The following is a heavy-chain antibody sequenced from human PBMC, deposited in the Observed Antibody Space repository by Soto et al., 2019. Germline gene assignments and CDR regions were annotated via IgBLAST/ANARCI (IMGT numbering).Heavy chain of an antibody. CDR3: ARDTEEITMVRGVTYYYYYMDV. V-gene: IGHV3-33*01. D-gene: IGHD3-10*01. CDR1: GFTFSSYG. J-gene: IGHJ6*03. Sequence: GGSLRLSCAASGFTFSSYGMHWVRQAPGKGLEWVAVIWYDGSNKYYADSVKGQFTISKDNSKNTLYLQMNSLRAEDTAVYYCARDTEEITMVRGVTYYYYYMDVWGKGTTVTVSS. CDR2: IWYDGSNK.